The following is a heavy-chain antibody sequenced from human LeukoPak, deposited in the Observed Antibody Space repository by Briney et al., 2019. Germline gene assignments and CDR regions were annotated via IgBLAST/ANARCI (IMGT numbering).Heavy chain of an antibody. CDR2: ISAYNGNT. CDR1: GYTFTSYG. CDR3: ARWNYEGWFDP. Sequence: ASVTVSCTASGYTFTSYGISWVRQAPGQGLEWMGWISAYNGNTNYAQKLQGRVTMTTDTSTSTAYMELRSLRSDDTAVYYCARWNYEGWFDPWGQGTLVTVSS. D-gene: IGHD1-7*01. J-gene: IGHJ5*02. V-gene: IGHV1-18*01.